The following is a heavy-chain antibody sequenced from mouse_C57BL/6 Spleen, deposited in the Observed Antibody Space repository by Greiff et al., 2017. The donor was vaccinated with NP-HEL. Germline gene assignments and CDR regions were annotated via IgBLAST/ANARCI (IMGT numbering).Heavy chain of an antibody. D-gene: IGHD2-3*01. Sequence: EVQLQESGPGLVKPSQSLSLTCSVTGYSITSGYYWNWIRQFPGNKLEWMGYISYDGSNNYNPSLKNRISITRDTSKNQFFLKLNSVTTEDTATYYCARGSYEGDFAYWGQGTLVTVSA. V-gene: IGHV3-6*01. CDR1: GYSITSGYY. CDR3: ARGSYEGDFAY. J-gene: IGHJ3*01. CDR2: ISYDGSN.